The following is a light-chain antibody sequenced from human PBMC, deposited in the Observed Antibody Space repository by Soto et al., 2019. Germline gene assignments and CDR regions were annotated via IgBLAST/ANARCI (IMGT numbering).Light chain of an antibody. J-gene: IGKJ1*01. CDR1: QSVSGN. CDR3: QQYGSSPRT. V-gene: IGKV3-15*01. Sequence: EIVMTQSPATLSVSPGERATLSCRASQSVSGNLAWYQQKPGQAPRLLIYGASTRAPGIPARFSGSGSGTDFTLTISRLEPEDFAVYYCQQYGSSPRTFGQGTKVDIK. CDR2: GAS.